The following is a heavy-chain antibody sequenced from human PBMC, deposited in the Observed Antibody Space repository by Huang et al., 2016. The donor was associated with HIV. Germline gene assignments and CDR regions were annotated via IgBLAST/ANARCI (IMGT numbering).Heavy chain of an antibody. CDR3: ARHERWAMVRGVPQWGFDY. CDR2: IYYSGRT. D-gene: IGHD3-10*01. J-gene: IGHJ4*02. V-gene: IGHV4-39*01. Sequence: QLQLQESGPGLVKPSETLSLTCTVSGGSISSSSYYWGWIRQPPGKGLEWIGTIYYSGRTYDHPSLKGRVTISVDTSKNQFSLKLSSVTAADTAVYYCARHERWAMVRGVPQWGFDYWGQGTLVTVSS. CDR1: GGSISSSSYY.